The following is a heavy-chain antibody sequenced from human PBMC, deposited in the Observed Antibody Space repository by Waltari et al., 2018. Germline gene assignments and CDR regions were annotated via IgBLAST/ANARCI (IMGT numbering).Heavy chain of an antibody. CDR1: GGSIGSFY. J-gene: IGHJ4*02. CDR2: IYYSGSS. CDR3: ARASYYGDVDY. D-gene: IGHD3-10*01. V-gene: IGHV4-59*12. Sequence: VHLQESGPGLVKPSETLSLSCTVSGGSIGSFYWSWIRQPPGKRLEWIGYIYYSGSSTYSPSLQSRVTMSVDTSKNHLSLKLSSVTAADTAVYYCARASYYGDVDYWGQGILVTVSS.